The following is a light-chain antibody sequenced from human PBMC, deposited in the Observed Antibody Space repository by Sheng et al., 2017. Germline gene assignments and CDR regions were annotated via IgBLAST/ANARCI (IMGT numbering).Light chain of an antibody. J-gene: IGKJ4*01. CDR1: QDINNH. V-gene: IGKV1-33*01. Sequence: DIQMTQSPSSLSASVGDRVIITCQASQDINNHLNWYQQKPGKAPDLLIYKASTPESGVPSRFSGSGFGTEFTLTITGLQPDDFATYYCQQYNYWPPLTFGGGTRVEIK. CDR3: QQYNYWPPLT. CDR2: KAS.